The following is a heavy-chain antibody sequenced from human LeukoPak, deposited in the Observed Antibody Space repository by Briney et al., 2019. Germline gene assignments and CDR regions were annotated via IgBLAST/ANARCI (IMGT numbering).Heavy chain of an antibody. CDR2: ISGSGGST. V-gene: IGHV3-23*01. Sequence: GGSLRLSCAASGFTFSNAWMSWVRQAPGKGLEWVSAISGSGGSTYYADSVKGRFTISRDNSKNTLYLQMNSLRAEDTAVYYCAKDEVITPYYFDYWGQGTLVTVSS. J-gene: IGHJ4*02. CDR3: AKDEVITPYYFDY. CDR1: GFTFSNAW. D-gene: IGHD3-22*01.